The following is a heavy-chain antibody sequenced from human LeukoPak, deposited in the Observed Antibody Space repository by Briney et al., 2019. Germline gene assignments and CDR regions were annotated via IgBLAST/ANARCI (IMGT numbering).Heavy chain of an antibody. V-gene: IGHV3-7*01. J-gene: IGHJ4*02. Sequence: GGSLRLSCAASGFTFSNYWMSWVRQAPGKGLEWVANIKQDGSEKYYVDSVKGRFTISRDNAKNSLYLQMNSLRAEDTAVYYCAREVPYGSGSFFDYWGQGTLVTVSS. CDR2: IKQDGSEK. CDR3: AREVPYGSGSFFDY. CDR1: GFTFSNYW. D-gene: IGHD3-10*01.